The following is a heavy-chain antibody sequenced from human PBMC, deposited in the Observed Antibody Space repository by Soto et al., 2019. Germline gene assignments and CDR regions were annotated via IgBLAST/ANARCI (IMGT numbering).Heavy chain of an antibody. CDR2: MNPTTGST. Sequence: QVQLVQSGAEVKKPGASVKVACKASGYTFTSYDITWVRQATGQGLEWMGWMNPTTGSTGFAQKFQGRVTMISNTSISAAYLVLSSLTSEDTAVYYCARGRLVAGTVDSWGQGTLVTVSS. V-gene: IGHV1-8*01. D-gene: IGHD1-7*01. CDR3: ARGRLVAGTVDS. J-gene: IGHJ4*02. CDR1: GYTFTSYD.